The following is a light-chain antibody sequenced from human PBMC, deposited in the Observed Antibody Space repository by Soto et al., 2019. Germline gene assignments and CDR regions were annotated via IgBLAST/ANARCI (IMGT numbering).Light chain of an antibody. V-gene: IGKV1-5*03. CDR1: QSISAW. CDR2: KAS. CDR3: QQYHGYSWT. J-gene: IGKJ1*01. Sequence: DIQMTQSPSTLSASIGDRVTITCRASQSISAWLAWYQQKPGQAPKLLIFKASSLRSDVPSRFSGSGSGTDFSLTISSLQPDDFAAYYCQQYHGYSWTFGQGTKVDIK.